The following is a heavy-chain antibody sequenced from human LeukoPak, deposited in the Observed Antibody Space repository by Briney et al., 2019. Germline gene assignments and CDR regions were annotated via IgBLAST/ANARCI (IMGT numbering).Heavy chain of an antibody. CDR2: ISSSSSYI. CDR3: ARDSSSWYNYGMDV. Sequence: PGGSLRLSCAASGFTFSSYSMNWVRQAPGNGLEWVSSISSSSSYIYYADSVKGRFTISRDNAKNSLYLQMDSLRAEDTAVYYCARDSSSWYNYGMDVWGKGTAVTVSS. V-gene: IGHV3-21*01. CDR1: GFTFSSYS. J-gene: IGHJ6*04. D-gene: IGHD6-13*01.